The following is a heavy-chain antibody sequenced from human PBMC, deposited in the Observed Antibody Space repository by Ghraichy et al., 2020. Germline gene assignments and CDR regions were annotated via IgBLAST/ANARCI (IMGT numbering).Heavy chain of an antibody. CDR3: LRDNWGQHH. CDR2: INNPGTDT. V-gene: IGHV3-74*01. CDR1: GFTFSSYW. J-gene: IGHJ5*02. Sequence: GGSLRLSCAASGFTFSSYWMQWVRQAPGKGLVWVSRINNPGTDTRYADSVKGRFTISRDNAKNTLYLQMNSLKAEDTAIYYCLRDNWGQHHWGQGTLLTVSS. D-gene: IGHD7-27*01.